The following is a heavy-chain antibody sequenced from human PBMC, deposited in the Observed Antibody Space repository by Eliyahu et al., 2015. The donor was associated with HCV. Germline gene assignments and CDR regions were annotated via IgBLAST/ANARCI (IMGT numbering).Heavy chain of an antibody. Sequence: EVQLVESGGGLVQPGGSLRLSCAVSGFTFSSYWMTWVRQAPGKGLEWVANIKEDGSEKDYVDSVKGRFTISRDNAKNSLYLQMNSLRAEDTAVYYCARDRGGYDFDYWGQGTLVTVSS. J-gene: IGHJ4*02. D-gene: IGHD5-12*01. CDR2: IKEDGSEK. CDR1: GFTFSSYW. CDR3: ARDRGGYDFDY. V-gene: IGHV3-7*01.